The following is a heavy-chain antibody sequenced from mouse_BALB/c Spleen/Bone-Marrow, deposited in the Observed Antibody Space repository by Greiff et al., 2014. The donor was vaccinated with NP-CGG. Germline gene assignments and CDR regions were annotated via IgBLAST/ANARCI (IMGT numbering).Heavy chain of an antibody. CDR3: ASPYGNYDAMDY. J-gene: IGHJ4*01. V-gene: IGHV1-87*01. D-gene: IGHD2-1*01. CDR2: IYPGDGDT. CDR1: GYTFTSYW. Sequence: VQLQQSGAELARPGASVKLSCKASGYTFTSYWMQWVKQRPGQGLEWIGAIYPGDGDTRYTQKFWGKATLTADKSSNTAYMQLCSLTSEDSAVYFCASPYGNYDAMDYWGQGTSVTVSS.